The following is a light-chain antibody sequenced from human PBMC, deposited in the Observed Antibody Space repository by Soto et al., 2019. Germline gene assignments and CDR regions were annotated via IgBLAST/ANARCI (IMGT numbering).Light chain of an antibody. CDR1: SSDVGSYNL. V-gene: IGLV2-23*02. J-gene: IGLJ2*01. Sequence: QSALTQPASVSGSPGQSITISCTGTSSDVGSYNLVSWYQQHPGKAPKLIFYEVSERTSGVSHRFSGSKSGNTASLTISGLQAEDEADYYCCSYATPRLFGGGTKLTVL. CDR3: CSYATPRL. CDR2: EVS.